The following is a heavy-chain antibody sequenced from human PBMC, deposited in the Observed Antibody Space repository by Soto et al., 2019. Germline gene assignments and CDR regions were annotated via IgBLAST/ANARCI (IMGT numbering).Heavy chain of an antibody. CDR1: GGSISSYS. J-gene: IGHJ4*02. V-gene: IGHV4-59*01. CDR3: AREGNLGRWIQPIDS. Sequence: TLSLTCAVSGGSISSYSWSWIRQPPGKGLEWIGNIHYNGNTKYSPSLKSRVTMSVDTSKNHFSLKLISVTTADTAVYFCAREGNLGRWIQPIDSWGQGTLVTVSS. D-gene: IGHD2-2*03. CDR2: IHYNGNT.